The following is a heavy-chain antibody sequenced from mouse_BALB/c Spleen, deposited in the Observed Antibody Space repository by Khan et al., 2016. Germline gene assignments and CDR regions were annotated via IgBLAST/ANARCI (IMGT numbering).Heavy chain of an antibody. J-gene: IGHJ1*01. V-gene: IGHV9-3-1*01. CDR2: INTYSGES. D-gene: IGHD1-1*01. Sequence: QIQLVQSGPELKKPGKTVKISCKASGYTFTNYGMNWVKQAPGKGLKWMGWINTYSGESTYADDFKGRFAFSLETSANTAYLQINNLKHEDTATYVCARYRYYYGSSRYFDVWGAGTTVTVSS. CDR3: ARYRYYYGSSRYFDV. CDR1: GYTFTNYG.